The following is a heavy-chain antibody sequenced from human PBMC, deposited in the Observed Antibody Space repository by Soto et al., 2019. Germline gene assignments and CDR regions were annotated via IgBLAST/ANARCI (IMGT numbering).Heavy chain of an antibody. Sequence: GPTLVNPTQTLTLTCTFSGFSLNTTAVGVGWIRQPPGKALEWLALIYWDNDKRYNPSLKTRLTITKDTSKNQVVLKMTNRDPVDTATYCCAHREGDFYVWGSHQDLLDIPGQRTIVIVSS. CDR2: IYWDNDK. CDR1: GFSLNTTAVG. D-gene: IGHD3-16*01. V-gene: IGHV2-5*02. J-gene: IGHJ3*02. CDR3: AHREGDFYVWGSHQDLLDI.